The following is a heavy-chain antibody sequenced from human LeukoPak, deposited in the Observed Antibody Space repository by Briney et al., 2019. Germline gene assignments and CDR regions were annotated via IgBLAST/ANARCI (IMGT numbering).Heavy chain of an antibody. V-gene: IGHV3-30-3*01. CDR3: ARDALGAYYYDSSGYYDY. Sequence: GGSLRLSCAASGFTFSSYAMHWVRQAPGKGLEWVAVISYDGSNKYYADSVKGRFTISRDNSKNTLYLQMISLRAEDTAVYYCARDALGAYYYDSSGYYDYWGQGTLVTVSS. CDR2: ISYDGSNK. CDR1: GFTFSSYA. D-gene: IGHD3-22*01. J-gene: IGHJ4*02.